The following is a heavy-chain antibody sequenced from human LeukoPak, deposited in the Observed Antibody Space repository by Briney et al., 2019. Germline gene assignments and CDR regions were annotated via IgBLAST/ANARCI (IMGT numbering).Heavy chain of an antibody. CDR1: GYTFTSYY. J-gene: IGHJ4*02. D-gene: IGHD3-22*01. V-gene: IGHV1-46*01. Sequence: ASVKVSCKASGYTFTSYYMHWVRQAPGQGLEWMGIINPSGGSTSYAQKFQSRVTMTRDTSTSTVYMELSSLRSEDTAVYYCARRGSSGYYNPLHFDYWGQGTLVTVSS. CDR3: ARRGSSGYYNPLHFDY. CDR2: INPSGGST.